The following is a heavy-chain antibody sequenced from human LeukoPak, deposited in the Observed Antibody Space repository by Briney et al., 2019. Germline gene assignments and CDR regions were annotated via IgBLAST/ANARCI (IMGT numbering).Heavy chain of an antibody. D-gene: IGHD6-19*01. CDR2: ISGSGGST. V-gene: IGHV3-23*01. Sequence: SGGSLRLSCAASGFTFSSYAMSWVRQAPGKGLEWVSAISGSGGSTHYADSVKGRFTISRDNSKNTLYLQMNSLRAEDTAVYYCAKDLLAVAGTGVDYWGQGTLVTVSS. CDR3: AKDLLAVAGTGVDY. J-gene: IGHJ4*02. CDR1: GFTFSSYA.